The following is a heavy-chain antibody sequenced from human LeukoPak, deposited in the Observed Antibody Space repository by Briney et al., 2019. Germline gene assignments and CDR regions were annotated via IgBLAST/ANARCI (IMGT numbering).Heavy chain of an antibody. CDR2: IYTSGST. D-gene: IGHD3-10*01. CDR3: ARDNNYYGSGSYHDY. Sequence: SETLSLTCTVSGGSISSYYWSWIRQPAGKGLEWIGRIYTSGSTNYNPSLKSRVSMSVDTSKNQFSLKLSSVTAADTAVYYCARDNNYYGSGSYHDYWGQGTLVTVSS. J-gene: IGHJ4*02. V-gene: IGHV4-4*07. CDR1: GGSISSYY.